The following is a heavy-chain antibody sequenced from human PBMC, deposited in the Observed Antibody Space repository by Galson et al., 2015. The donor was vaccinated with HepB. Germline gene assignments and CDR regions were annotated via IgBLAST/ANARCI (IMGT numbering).Heavy chain of an antibody. D-gene: IGHD4-17*01. V-gene: IGHV3-23*01. J-gene: IGHJ2*01. Sequence: SLRLSCAASGFTFSSYAMTWVRQAPGKGLEWVSAISGTDASTYYAVSVKGRFTISRENSKNTLYLQMNSLRAEDTAVYYCASKTSHDLTRDDYGDYLDWYFDLWGRGTLVTVSS. CDR2: ISGTDAST. CDR1: GFTFSSYA. CDR3: ASKTSHDLTRDDYGDYLDWYFDL.